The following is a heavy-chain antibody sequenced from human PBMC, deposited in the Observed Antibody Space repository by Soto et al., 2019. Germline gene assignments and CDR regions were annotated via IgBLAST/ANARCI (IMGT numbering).Heavy chain of an antibody. CDR2: ISWNSGSI. Sequence: EVQLVESGGGLVQPGRSLRLSCAASGFTFDDYAMHWVRQAPGKGLEWVSGISWNSGSIGYADSVKGRFTISRDNAKNSLNLQMNSLRAEDTALYYCAKQNSAAAGIKVFDYWGQGTLVTVSS. CDR1: GFTFDDYA. CDR3: AKQNSAAAGIKVFDY. V-gene: IGHV3-9*01. J-gene: IGHJ4*02. D-gene: IGHD6-13*01.